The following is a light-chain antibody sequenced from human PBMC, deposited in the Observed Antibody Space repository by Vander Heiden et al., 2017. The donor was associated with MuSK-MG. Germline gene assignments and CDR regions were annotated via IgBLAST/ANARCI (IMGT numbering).Light chain of an antibody. Sequence: DIQMTQSPSSLSASVGDRVTITCQASQDIRTSLNWYQQKAGKAPKLLIFDAYNLEAGVPSRCRGSGSGTDFTFTISSGQPEDFATYYCQQYDNLARCNFGQGTKLEIK. V-gene: IGKV1-33*01. CDR1: QDIRTS. J-gene: IGKJ2*02. CDR3: QQYDNLARCN. CDR2: DAY.